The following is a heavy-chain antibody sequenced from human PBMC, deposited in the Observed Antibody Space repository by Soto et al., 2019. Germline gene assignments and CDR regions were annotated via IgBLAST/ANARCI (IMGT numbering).Heavy chain of an antibody. CDR2: IIPIFGTA. J-gene: IGHJ6*02. Sequence: SVKACCKASRGAFSSYAISWVRQAPGQGLEWMGGIIPIFGTANYAQKFQGRVTITADESTSTAYMELSSLRSEDTAVYYCARGPKHTRMDVWAQGTRVTVSS. CDR1: RGAFSSYA. CDR3: ARGPKHTRMDV. V-gene: IGHV1-69*13.